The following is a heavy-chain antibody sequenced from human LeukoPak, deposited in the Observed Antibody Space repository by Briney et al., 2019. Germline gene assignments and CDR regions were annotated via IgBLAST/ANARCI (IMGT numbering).Heavy chain of an antibody. CDR1: GFTVSSNY. Sequence: PGGSLRLSCAASGFTVSSNYVSWVRQAPGKGLEWVSVIYSGGSTYYADSVKGRFTISRDNSKNTLYLQMNSLRAEDTAVYYCARDVWGYRMGAFDIWGQGTMVTVSS. D-gene: IGHD7-27*01. V-gene: IGHV3-66*01. CDR3: ARDVWGYRMGAFDI. CDR2: IYSGGST. J-gene: IGHJ3*02.